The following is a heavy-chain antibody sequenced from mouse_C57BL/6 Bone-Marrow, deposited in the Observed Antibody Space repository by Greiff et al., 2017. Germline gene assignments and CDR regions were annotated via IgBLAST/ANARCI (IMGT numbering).Heavy chain of an antibody. V-gene: IGHV1-50*01. Sequence: VQLQQSGAELVKPGASVKLSCKASGYTFTSYWMQWVKQRPGQGLEWIGEIDPSDSYTNYNQKFKGKATLTVDTSSSTAYMQLSSLTSEDSAVYYCAKNWGFAYWGQGTLVTVSA. J-gene: IGHJ3*01. D-gene: IGHD4-1*01. CDR2: IDPSDSYT. CDR1: GYTFTSYW. CDR3: AKNWGFAY.